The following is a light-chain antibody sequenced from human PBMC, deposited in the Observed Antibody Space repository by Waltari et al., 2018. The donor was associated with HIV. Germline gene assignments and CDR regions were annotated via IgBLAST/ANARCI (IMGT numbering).Light chain of an antibody. Sequence: QSALTQPRSVSGSPGQSVTISCTGTSSDVGGYYYVSWYQHHPGKAPKLLIYDVTKWPSGVPDRFSRSKYCNTASLTISGLQAEDEADYHCCSYAGSFTLIFGGGTTVTVL. CDR2: DVT. CDR3: CSYAGSFTLI. V-gene: IGLV2-11*01. J-gene: IGLJ2*01. CDR1: SSDVGGYYY.